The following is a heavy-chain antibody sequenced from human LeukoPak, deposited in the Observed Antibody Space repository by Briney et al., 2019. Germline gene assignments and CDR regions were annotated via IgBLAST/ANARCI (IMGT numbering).Heavy chain of an antibody. CDR3: AKGPITYYYGSGSYPIDY. CDR2: IIPIFGTA. Sequence: SVKVSCKASGGTFSSYAIGWVRQAPGQGLEWMGGIIPIFGTANYAQKFQGRVTITADESTSTAYMELSSLRSEDTAVYYCAKGPITYYYGSGSYPIDYWGQGTLVTVSS. V-gene: IGHV1-69*01. CDR1: GGTFSSYA. D-gene: IGHD3-10*01. J-gene: IGHJ4*02.